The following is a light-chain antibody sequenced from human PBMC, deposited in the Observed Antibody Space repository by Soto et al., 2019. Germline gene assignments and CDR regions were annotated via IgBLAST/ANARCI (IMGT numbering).Light chain of an antibody. J-gene: IGKJ2*02. CDR1: RSVSTN. V-gene: IGKV3-15*01. CDR3: QQYNNWPPCT. Sequence: EIVMTQSPATLSVSPGEGATLSCRASRSVSTNLAWYQQKPGQPPTLLIYGASARATGVPARFSASGSGTEFTLTISSPQSEDSAVYFCQQYNNWPPCTFGQGTKVEIK. CDR2: GAS.